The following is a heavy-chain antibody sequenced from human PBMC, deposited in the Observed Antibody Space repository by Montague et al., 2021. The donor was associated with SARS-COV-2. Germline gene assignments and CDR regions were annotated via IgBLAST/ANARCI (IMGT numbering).Heavy chain of an antibody. J-gene: IGHJ4*02. D-gene: IGHD5-24*01. CDR3: VRDQSPMGFDY. CDR2: VSYSSTYI. Sequence: SLRLSCAASGFTLSNYNMNWIRQAPGKGLAWVSSVSYSSTYIYYADSVKGRFSISRDNAQNSLSLQMNNLRADDTAVYYCVRDQSPMGFDYWGQGTLVTVSS. CDR1: GFTLSNYN. V-gene: IGHV3-21*03.